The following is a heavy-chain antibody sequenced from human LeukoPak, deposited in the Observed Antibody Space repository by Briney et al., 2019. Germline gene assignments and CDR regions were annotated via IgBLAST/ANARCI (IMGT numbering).Heavy chain of an antibody. D-gene: IGHD5-18*01. Sequence: GGSLRLSCAASGFTFSNAWMNWVRQAPGKGLEWVGRIKSKTDGGTTDYAAPVKGRFTISRDNAKNSLYLQMNSLRAEDTAVYYCARDLAEEVGYSYENGLGYWGQGTLATVSS. CDR1: GFTFSNAW. J-gene: IGHJ4*02. V-gene: IGHV3-15*07. CDR3: ARDLAEEVGYSYENGLGY. CDR2: IKSKTDGGTT.